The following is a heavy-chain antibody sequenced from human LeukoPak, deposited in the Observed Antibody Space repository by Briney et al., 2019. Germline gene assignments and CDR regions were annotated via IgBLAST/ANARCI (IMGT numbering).Heavy chain of an antibody. D-gene: IGHD2-2*01. CDR2: IDPSDSYT. J-gene: IGHJ4*02. V-gene: IGHV5-10-1*01. CDR3: ARGHLESSTSRNEQDY. Sequence: GESLEIYCQGSGYILTSYWISWVRQVPGKGLEWMGRIDPSDSYTNYSPSFQGHVTISADKSISTAYLQWSSLKASDTAMYYCARGHLESSTSRNEQDYWGQGTLVTVSS. CDR1: GYILTSYW.